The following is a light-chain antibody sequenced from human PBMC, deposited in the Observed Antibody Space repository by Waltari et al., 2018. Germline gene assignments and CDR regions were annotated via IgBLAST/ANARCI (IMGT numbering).Light chain of an antibody. CDR2: YAS. J-gene: IGKJ5*01. CDR3: QHFKTYPIT. V-gene: IGKV1-13*02. Sequence: AIQLTQSPSSLSASVGDRVTIACRASQDINSDLAWYQQKPGKAPKLLIYYASSLQSGVPSRFSGSGSGTDFTLTISSLQPEDFATHHCQHFKTYPITFGQGTRLEIK. CDR1: QDINSD.